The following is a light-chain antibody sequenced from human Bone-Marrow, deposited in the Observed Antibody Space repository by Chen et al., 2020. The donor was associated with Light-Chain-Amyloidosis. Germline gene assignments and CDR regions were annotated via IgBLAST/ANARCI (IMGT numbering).Light chain of an antibody. J-gene: IGLJ1*01. Sequence: QSALTQPASVSGSPGQSITISCTGTSSDVGGDNHVSWYQQHPDKAPKLMIYEVTNRPSWVPDRFSGSKSDNAASLTISELQTEDEADYFCSSCPITKTLVFGSGTRVTVL. CDR3: SSCPITKTLV. CDR1: SSDVGGDNH. CDR2: EVT. V-gene: IGLV2-14*01.